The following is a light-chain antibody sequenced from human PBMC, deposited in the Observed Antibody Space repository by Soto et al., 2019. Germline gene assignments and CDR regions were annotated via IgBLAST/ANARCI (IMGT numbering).Light chain of an antibody. CDR2: DAS. CDR3: QQYSNWPPLT. CDR1: QSFRSN. Sequence: EIVLTQSQATLSVSPVERATLSCRASQSFRSNLAWYQQKAGQAPRLLIFDASTRATNIPARFSGSGSGTEFTLTISSLQSEDFAVYYCQQYSNWPPLTFGGGTKVEIK. V-gene: IGKV3-15*01. J-gene: IGKJ4*01.